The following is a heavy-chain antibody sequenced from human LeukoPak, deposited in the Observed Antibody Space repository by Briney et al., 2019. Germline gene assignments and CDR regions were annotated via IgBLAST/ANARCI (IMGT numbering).Heavy chain of an antibody. V-gene: IGHV3-23*01. J-gene: IGHJ4*02. CDR3: AKDRVGYCSSTSCLWPVDY. CDR1: GFTFSSYA. Sequence: PGGSLRLSCAASGFTFSSYAMSWVRQAPGKGLEWVSAISGSGGSTYYADSVKGRFTISRDTSKNTPYMQMNSLRAEDTAVYYCAKDRVGYCSSTSCLWPVDYWGQGTLVTVSS. D-gene: IGHD2-2*01. CDR2: ISGSGGST.